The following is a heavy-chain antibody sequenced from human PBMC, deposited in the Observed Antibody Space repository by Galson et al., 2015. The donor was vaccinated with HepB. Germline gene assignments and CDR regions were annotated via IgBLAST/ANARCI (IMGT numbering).Heavy chain of an antibody. CDR2: SYYSGST. D-gene: IGHD5-12*01. CDR1: GGSISGSTYY. CDR3: VRDGGKGWLRLAGFDI. Sequence: ETLSLTCTVSGGSISGSTYYWGWIRQPPGKGLEWIGSSYYSGSTYYSPSLKSRVTISVDTSKNQFSLNLSSVTAADTAMYYCVRDGGKGWLRLAGFDIWGQGTVVTVSS. V-gene: IGHV4-39*07. J-gene: IGHJ3*02.